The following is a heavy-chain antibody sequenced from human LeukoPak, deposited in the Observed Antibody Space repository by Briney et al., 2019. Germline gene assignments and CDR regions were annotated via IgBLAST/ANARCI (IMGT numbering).Heavy chain of an antibody. Sequence: GGSLRLSCTASGFTLGDYAMSWFRQAPGRGLEWVGFIRSKAYGETTEYAASVKGRFTISRDDSKSIAYLQMSSLETEDTAVYYCTRGPENYDILTGYYIWAFDIWGQGTMVTVSS. V-gene: IGHV3-49*03. J-gene: IGHJ3*02. D-gene: IGHD3-9*01. CDR3: TRGPENYDILTGYYIWAFDI. CDR1: GFTLGDYA. CDR2: IRSKAYGETT.